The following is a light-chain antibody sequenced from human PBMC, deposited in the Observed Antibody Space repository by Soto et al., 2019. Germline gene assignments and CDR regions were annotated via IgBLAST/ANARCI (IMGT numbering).Light chain of an antibody. CDR3: QQYNNWPPIT. CDR2: GAS. V-gene: IGKV3-15*01. CDR1: QSVGGS. J-gene: IGKJ5*01. Sequence: EIVMTHSPATLSMSPGERSTLSCWASQSVGGSLAWYQQKPGQAPRLLIYGASIRATGIPARFSGSGSGTEFTLPISSLQSEDFAVYHCQQYNNWPPITFGQGTRLEIK.